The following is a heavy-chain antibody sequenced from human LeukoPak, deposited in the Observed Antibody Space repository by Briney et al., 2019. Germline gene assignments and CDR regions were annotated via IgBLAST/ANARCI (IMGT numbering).Heavy chain of an antibody. CDR1: GYSFTGYY. J-gene: IGHJ2*01. CDR3: ARASYHTLTDYASSYLDF. D-gene: IGHD3-9*01. V-gene: IGHV1-2*02. CDR2: INPNSDGT. Sequence: ASVTVSCRASGYSFTGYYLHWLRQAPAPGLEWMGWINPNSDGTDNAQNVQGRVTMTRDTSISTAYMELRRLRSHDTAVYYCARASYHTLTDYASSYLDFSGGGRMFAVSS.